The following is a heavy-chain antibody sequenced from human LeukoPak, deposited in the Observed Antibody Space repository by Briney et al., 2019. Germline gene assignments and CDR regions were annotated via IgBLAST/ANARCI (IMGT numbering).Heavy chain of an antibody. CDR2: IIPILGIA. CDR1: GGTFSSYA. D-gene: IGHD3-10*01. Sequence: SVKVSCKASGGTFSSYAISWVRQAPGQGLEWMGRIIPILGIANYAQKSQGRVTITADKSTSTAYMELSSLRSEDTAVYYCARANELLRFGELLWNWFDPWGQGTLVTVSS. CDR3: ARANELLRFGELLWNWFDP. V-gene: IGHV1-69*04. J-gene: IGHJ5*02.